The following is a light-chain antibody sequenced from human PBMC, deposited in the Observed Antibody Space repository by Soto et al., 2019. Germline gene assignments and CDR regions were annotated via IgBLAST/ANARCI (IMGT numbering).Light chain of an antibody. V-gene: IGKV3-15*01. CDR2: GAS. CDR3: QQYNNWPPIT. CDR1: QSVSSN. J-gene: IGKJ5*01. Sequence: EIVMTQSPATLSVSPGETATLSCRASQSVSSNLAWSQQKPGQAPRLLIYGASTSATGIPPRFSGSGCGTEFTLTISSLLSEDFAVYYCQQYNNWPPITFGQGTRLESK.